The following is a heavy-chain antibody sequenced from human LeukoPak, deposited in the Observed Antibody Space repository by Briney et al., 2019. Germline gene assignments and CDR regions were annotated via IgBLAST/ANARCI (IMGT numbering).Heavy chain of an antibody. CDR1: GGSISSYY. J-gene: IGHJ5*02. V-gene: IGHV4-4*07. CDR3: ARDRSSSWSAPNWFDP. D-gene: IGHD6-13*01. CDR2: IYTSGST. Sequence: SETLSLACTVSGGSISSYYWSWIRQPAGKGLEWIGRIYTSGSTNYNPSLKSRVTMSVDTSKNQFSLKLSSVTAADTAVYYCARDRSSSWSAPNWFDPWGQGTLVTVSS.